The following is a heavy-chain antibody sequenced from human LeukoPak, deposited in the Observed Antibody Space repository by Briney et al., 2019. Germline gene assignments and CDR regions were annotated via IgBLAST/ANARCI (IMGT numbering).Heavy chain of an antibody. Sequence: SETLSLTCAVYGGSFSGYYWGWIRQPPGKGLEWIGSIYHSGSTYYNPSLKSRVTISVDTSKNQFSLKLSSVTAADTAVYYCASHYYDSSGYYFFDYWGQGTLVTVSS. J-gene: IGHJ4*02. CDR3: ASHYYDSSGYYFFDY. V-gene: IGHV4-38-2*01. CDR1: GGSFSGYY. CDR2: IYHSGST. D-gene: IGHD3-22*01.